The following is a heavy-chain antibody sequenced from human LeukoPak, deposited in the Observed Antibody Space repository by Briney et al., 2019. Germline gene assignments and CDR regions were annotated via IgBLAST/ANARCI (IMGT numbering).Heavy chain of an antibody. Sequence: SETLSLTCAVYGGSFSGYYWSWIRQPPGKGLEWIGEINHSGSTNYNPPLKSRVTISVDTSKNQFSLKLSSVTAADTAVYYCARVPPRGTWGQGTLVTVSS. V-gene: IGHV4-34*01. CDR1: GGSFSGYY. CDR2: INHSGST. J-gene: IGHJ5*02. CDR3: ARVPPRGT.